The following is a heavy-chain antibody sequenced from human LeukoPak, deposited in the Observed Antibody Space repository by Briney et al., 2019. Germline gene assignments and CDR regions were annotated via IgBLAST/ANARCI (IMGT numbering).Heavy chain of an antibody. D-gene: IGHD3-16*01. CDR2: IFHSGSA. Sequence: SETLSLTCAVSGGSISSGGYSWSWIRQPPGKGLEWIGYIFHSGSAYYNPSLKGRVTISEDRSKNQFSLKLSSVTAADTAVYYCASFGGTGFNYWGQGTLVTVSS. CDR3: ASFGGTGFNY. V-gene: IGHV4-30-2*01. J-gene: IGHJ4*02. CDR1: GGSISSGGYS.